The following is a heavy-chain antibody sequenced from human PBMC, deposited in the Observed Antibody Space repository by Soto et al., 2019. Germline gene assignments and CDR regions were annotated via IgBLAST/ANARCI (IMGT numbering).Heavy chain of an antibody. CDR3: ARGVVVVAASQLGWFDP. Sequence: QVQLVQSGAEVKNPGSSVKVSCKASGGTFSRDAISWVRQAPGQGLEWMGGIIPMFGTAKYVQKFQGRLTITADESTTTAYMELRSLRSDDTDVYYCARGVVVVAASQLGWFDPWGQGTLVTVSS. J-gene: IGHJ5*02. CDR1: GGTFSRDA. CDR2: IIPMFGTA. V-gene: IGHV1-69*01. D-gene: IGHD2-15*01.